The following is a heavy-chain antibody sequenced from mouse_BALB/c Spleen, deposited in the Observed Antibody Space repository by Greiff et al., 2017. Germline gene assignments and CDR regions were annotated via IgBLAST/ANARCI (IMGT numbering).Heavy chain of an antibody. J-gene: IGHJ4*01. V-gene: IGHV3-6*02. CDR2: ISYDGSN. Sequence: EVKLEESGPGLVKPSQSLSLTCSVTGYSITSGYYWNWIRQFPGNKLEWMGYISYDGSNNYNPSLKNRISITRDTSKNQFFLKLNSVTTEDTATYDCARGVVVAPYYAMDYWGQGTSVTVSS. CDR3: ARGVVVAPYYAMDY. D-gene: IGHD1-1*01. CDR1: GYSITSGYY.